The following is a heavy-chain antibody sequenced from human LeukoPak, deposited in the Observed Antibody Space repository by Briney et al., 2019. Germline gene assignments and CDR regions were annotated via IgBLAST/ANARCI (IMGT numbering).Heavy chain of an antibody. CDR1: GFTFSSYS. J-gene: IGHJ3*02. CDR2: ISSSSSTI. Sequence: PGGSLRLSCAASGFTFSSYSMNWVRQAPGKGLEWVSYISSSSSTIYYADPVKGRFTISRDNAKNSLYLQMNSLRAEDTAVYYCARDHPTYDYVWGSYRYTGRGAFDIWGQGTMVTVSS. CDR3: ARDHPTYDYVWGSYRYTGRGAFDI. V-gene: IGHV3-48*04. D-gene: IGHD3-16*02.